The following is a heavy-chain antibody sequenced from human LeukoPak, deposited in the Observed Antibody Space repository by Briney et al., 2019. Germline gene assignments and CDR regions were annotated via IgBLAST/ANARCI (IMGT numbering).Heavy chain of an antibody. Sequence: GGSVKFSCKASGGTFSNSALSWVRQAPGQGLEWMGGFIPTFVTANYAQKFQGRVTITADESTSTAYMELSSLRSEDTAVYSGARVGYSSSSEGEDSYYFYGMDVWGQGTTVTVSS. D-gene: IGHD6-6*01. V-gene: IGHV1-69*13. CDR1: GGTFSNSA. CDR3: ARVGYSSSSEGEDSYYFYGMDV. J-gene: IGHJ6*02. CDR2: FIPTFVTA.